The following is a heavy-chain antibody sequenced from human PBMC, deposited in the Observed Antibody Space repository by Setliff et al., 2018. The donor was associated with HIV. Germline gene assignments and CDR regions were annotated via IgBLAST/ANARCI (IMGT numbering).Heavy chain of an antibody. CDR1: GGSIGSYY. CDR3: AREYCSAGSCYSGR. J-gene: IGHJ4*02. D-gene: IGHD2-15*01. Sequence: SETLSLTCTVSGGSIGSYYWSWIRQPAGKGLEWIGRVYISGGTNYNPSLQSRITISVDTSKNQFSLKLSSVTAADTAVYYCAREYCSAGSCYSGRWGQGMLVTVSS. V-gene: IGHV4-4*07. CDR2: VYISGGT.